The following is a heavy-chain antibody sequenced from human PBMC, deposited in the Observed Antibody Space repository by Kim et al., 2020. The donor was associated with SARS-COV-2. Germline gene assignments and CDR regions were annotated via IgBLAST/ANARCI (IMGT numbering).Heavy chain of an antibody. J-gene: IGHJ6*02. V-gene: IGHV3-11*05. CDR2: NSSSSSYT. D-gene: IGHD3-22*01. Sequence: GGSLRLSCAASGFTFSDYYMSWIRQAPGKGLEWVSYNSSSSSYTNYADSVKGRFTISRDNAKNSLYLQMNSLRAEHTAVYYCARDHSTYYYDSSGYYRALTPEYYYYGMDVWGQGTTVTVSS. CDR3: ARDHSTYYYDSSGYYRALTPEYYYYGMDV. CDR1: GFTFSDYY.